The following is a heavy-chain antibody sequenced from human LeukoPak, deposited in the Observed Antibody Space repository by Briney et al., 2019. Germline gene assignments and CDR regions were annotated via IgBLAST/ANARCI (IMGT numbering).Heavy chain of an antibody. CDR2: ISGSAINA. CDR1: GLTFSSYG. V-gene: IGHV3-23*01. CDR3: ARVARIVLVPVAPLDH. D-gene: IGHD2-2*01. Sequence: GSLRLSCAASGLTFSSYGLSWVRQAPGRGLEWVSGISGSAINAYYADSVKGRFTISRDNSKNTLYLQMNSLRAEDTAIYYCARVARIVLVPVAPLDHWGQGTLVTVSS. J-gene: IGHJ4*02.